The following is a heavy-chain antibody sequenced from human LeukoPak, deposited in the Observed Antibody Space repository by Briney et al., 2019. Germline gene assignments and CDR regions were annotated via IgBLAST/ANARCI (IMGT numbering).Heavy chain of an antibody. CDR2: VSYSGST. CDR1: GGSISSDY. V-gene: IGHV4-59*01. J-gene: IGHJ4*02. Sequence: SETLSLTCTVSGGSISSDYRSWIRQPPGKRLEWIGYVSYSGSTNYIPSLKSRVTMSVDTSKNQFSLKLTSVTAADTAVYYCAKDWAGSDKRYYFDYWGQGTLVTVSS. D-gene: IGHD5-24*01. CDR3: AKDWAGSDKRYYFDY.